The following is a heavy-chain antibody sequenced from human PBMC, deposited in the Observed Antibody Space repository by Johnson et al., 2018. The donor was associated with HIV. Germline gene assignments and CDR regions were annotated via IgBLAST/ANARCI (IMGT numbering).Heavy chain of an antibody. CDR2: ISYDGTNK. CDR3: ARGGSSTSLDAFDI. CDR1: EFTFSNYA. D-gene: IGHD2-2*01. Sequence: QMQLVESGGGLVQPGGSLRLSCAASEFTFSNYAIHWVRQAPGKGLEWVAVISYDGTNKYYADLVKGRFTISRDNSRNTLYLQMNLLRPEDTAVYYCARGGSSTSLDAFDIWGQGTMVTVSS. V-gene: IGHV3-30*04. J-gene: IGHJ3*02.